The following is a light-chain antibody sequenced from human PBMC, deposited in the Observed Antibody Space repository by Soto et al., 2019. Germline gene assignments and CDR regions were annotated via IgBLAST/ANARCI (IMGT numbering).Light chain of an antibody. CDR3: SSYSSSTTLVV. J-gene: IGLJ2*01. CDR1: SGDVAGYNY. Sequence: QSALTQPASVSGSPGQSITISCTGTSGDVAGYNYVSWYQQHPGKAPKPMIFEVSNRPSGVSNRFSGSKSGNTASLTISGLQAEDEADYYCSSYSSSTTLVVFGGGTKLTVL. V-gene: IGLV2-14*01. CDR2: EVS.